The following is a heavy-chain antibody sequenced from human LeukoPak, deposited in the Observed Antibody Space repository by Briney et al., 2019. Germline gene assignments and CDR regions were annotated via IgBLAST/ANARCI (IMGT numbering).Heavy chain of an antibody. J-gene: IGHJ4*02. CDR3: ARVGRKQLVGD. CDR2: ISAYNGNT. CDR1: GGTFSSYA. D-gene: IGHD6-13*01. Sequence: ASVKVSCKASGGTFSSYAISWVRQAPGQGLEWMGWISAYNGNTNYAQKLQGRVTMTTDTSTSIAYMELRSLRSDDTAVYYCARVGRKQLVGDWGQGTLVTVSS. V-gene: IGHV1-18*01.